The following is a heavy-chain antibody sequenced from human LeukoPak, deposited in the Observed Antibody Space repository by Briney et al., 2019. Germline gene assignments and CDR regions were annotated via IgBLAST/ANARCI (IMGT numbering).Heavy chain of an antibody. Sequence: PSETLSLTCTVSGDSISTYDWSWIRQPPGKELEWIGYISYSGSANYKPSLKSRVTISVDTSKNQFSLRLNSVTAADTAVYYCARGVAGYGPYDYWGQGTLVTVSS. CDR2: ISYSGSA. V-gene: IGHV4-59*01. D-gene: IGHD5-12*01. CDR1: GDSISTYD. J-gene: IGHJ4*02. CDR3: ARGVAGYGPYDY.